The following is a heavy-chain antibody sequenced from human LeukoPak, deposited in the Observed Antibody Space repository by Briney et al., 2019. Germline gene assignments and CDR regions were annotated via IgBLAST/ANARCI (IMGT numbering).Heavy chain of an antibody. V-gene: IGHV1-2*02. CDR2: INPNSGGT. Sequence: ASVKVSCKASGYTFTGYYMHWVRQAPGQGLEWMGWINPNSGGTNYAQKFQGRVTMTRDTSISTAYMELSRLRSDDTAVYYCAKPDSSGGKLYYFDYWGQGTLVTVSS. CDR3: AKPDSSGGKLYYFDY. J-gene: IGHJ4*02. CDR1: GYTFTGYY. D-gene: IGHD6-19*01.